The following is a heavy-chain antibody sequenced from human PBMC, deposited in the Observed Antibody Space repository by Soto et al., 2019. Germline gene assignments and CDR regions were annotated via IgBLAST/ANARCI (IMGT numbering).Heavy chain of an antibody. J-gene: IGHJ4*02. V-gene: IGHV4-59*08. CDR1: GGSISSYY. D-gene: IGHD3-10*01. Sequence: QVQLQESGPGLVKPSETLSLTCTVSGGSISSYYWSWIRQPPGKGLEWIGYIYYSGSTNYNPSLKSRVTISVDTSKNQFSLKLNSVTAADTAVYYCAGHNYGSGSTYFDYWGQGTLVTVSS. CDR2: IYYSGST. CDR3: AGHNYGSGSTYFDY.